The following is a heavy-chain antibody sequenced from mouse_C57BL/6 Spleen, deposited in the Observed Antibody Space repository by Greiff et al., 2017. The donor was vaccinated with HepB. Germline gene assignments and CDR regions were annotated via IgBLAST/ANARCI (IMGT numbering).Heavy chain of an antibody. Sequence: VQLQQPGAELVKPGASVKLSCKASGFTFTSYWMHWVKQRPGQGLEWIGMIHPNSGSTNYNEKFKSKATLTVDKSSSTAYMQLSSLTSEDSAVYYSASVTTVVAQYYFDYWGQGTTLTVSS. CDR2: IHPNSGST. D-gene: IGHD1-1*01. CDR3: ASVTTVVAQYYFDY. CDR1: GFTFTSYW. J-gene: IGHJ2*01. V-gene: IGHV1-64*01.